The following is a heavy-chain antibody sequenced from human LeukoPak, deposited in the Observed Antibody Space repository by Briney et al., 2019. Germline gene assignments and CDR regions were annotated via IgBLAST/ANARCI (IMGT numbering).Heavy chain of an antibody. CDR2: ISSSSSYI. V-gene: IGHV3-21*01. D-gene: IGHD2-15*01. Sequence: GGSLRLSCAASGFTFSSYSMNWVRQAPGKGLEWVSSISSSSSYIYYADSVKGRFTISRDNATNSLYLQMNSLRAEDTAVYYCARDCSGGSCYYSMAFDYWGQGTLVTVSS. CDR3: ARDCSGGSCYYSMAFDY. J-gene: IGHJ4*02. CDR1: GFTFSSYS.